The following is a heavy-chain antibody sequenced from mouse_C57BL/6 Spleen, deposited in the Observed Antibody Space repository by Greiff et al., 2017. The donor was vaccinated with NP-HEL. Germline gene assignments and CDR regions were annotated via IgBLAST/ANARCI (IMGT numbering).Heavy chain of an antibody. V-gene: IGHV1-50*01. Sequence: QVQLQQPGAELVKPGASVKLSCKASGYTFTSYWMQWVKQRPGQGLEWIGEIDPSDSYTNYNQKFKGQATLTVDPSSSTAYMQLSSLTSEDSAVYYWARWSSYGYFDVWGTGTTVTVSS. CDR2: IDPSDSYT. D-gene: IGHD1-1*01. J-gene: IGHJ1*03. CDR3: ARWSSYGYFDV. CDR1: GYTFTSYW.